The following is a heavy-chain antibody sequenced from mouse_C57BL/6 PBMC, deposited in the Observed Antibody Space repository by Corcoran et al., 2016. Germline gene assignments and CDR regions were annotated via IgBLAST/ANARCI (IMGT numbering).Heavy chain of an antibody. J-gene: IGHJ1*03. CDR3: ARSGGSSYLYFDV. CDR1: GYTFPDYY. Sequence: EAQLQQSGDALVKTGASVKISCKSSGYTFPDYYMNRGKQSHGKSLEWIGDINPKNGGTSYNQKFKGKATLTVYKSSSTAYMELRSLTSEDSAVYYCARSGGSSYLYFDVWGTGTTVTVSS. CDR2: INPKNGGT. D-gene: IGHD1-1*01. V-gene: IGHV1-26*01.